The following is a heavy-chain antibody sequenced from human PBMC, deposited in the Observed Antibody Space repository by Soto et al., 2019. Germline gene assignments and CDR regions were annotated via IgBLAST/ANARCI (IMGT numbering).Heavy chain of an antibody. CDR1: GGTFSSYT. J-gene: IGHJ5*02. D-gene: IGHD2-2*01. Sequence: GASVKVSCKASGGTFSSYTISWVRQAPGQGLEWMGRIIPILGIANYAQKFQGRVTITADKSTSTAHMELSSLRSEDTAVYYCARSFSRNYCSSTSCYGGTNWFDPWGQGTLVTVSS. CDR2: IIPILGIA. CDR3: ARSFSRNYCSSTSCYGGTNWFDP. V-gene: IGHV1-69*02.